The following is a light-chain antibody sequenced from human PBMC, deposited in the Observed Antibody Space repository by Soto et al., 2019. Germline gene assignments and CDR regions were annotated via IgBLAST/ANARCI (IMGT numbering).Light chain of an antibody. CDR2: SNN. Sequence: QCVLTQPPSVSGTPGHRVTISRSGSSSNIGSHTVNWYQKLPGAAPKLLIYSNNQRPSGVPDRFSGSKSGTSASLAISGLQSEDEADYYCAPWDDRLNGYVFGTGTKVTV. J-gene: IGLJ1*01. V-gene: IGLV1-44*01. CDR1: SSNIGSHT. CDR3: APWDDRLNGYV.